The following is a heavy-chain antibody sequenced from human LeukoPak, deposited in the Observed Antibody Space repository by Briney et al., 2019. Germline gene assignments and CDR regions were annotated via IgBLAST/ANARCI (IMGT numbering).Heavy chain of an antibody. CDR3: GKERYGSSSVVDY. CDR1: GFTFSSYA. Sequence: GGSLRLSCAASGFTFSSYAMHWVRQAPGKGLEWVAVISYDENNKYYADSVKGRFTISRGNSKSTLYLQMNSLGAEDTAVYHCGKERYGSSSVVDYWGHGTLVTVSS. CDR2: ISYDENNK. V-gene: IGHV3-30*04. D-gene: IGHD6-6*01. J-gene: IGHJ4*01.